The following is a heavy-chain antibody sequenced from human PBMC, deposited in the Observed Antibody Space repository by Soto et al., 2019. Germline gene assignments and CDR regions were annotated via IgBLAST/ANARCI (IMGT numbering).Heavy chain of an antibody. Sequence: PSETLSLTCAVSGGSFSSGGYSWSWIRQPPGKGLEWVGYIYGTETTFYNPSLKSRVTISVGRTKDRFSLKLTSVTAADTAVYYCARGRGAEAGTRAGPGGVKYFDPWGQGILVTVSS. CDR3: ARGRGAEAGTRAGPGGVKYFDP. CDR1: GGSFSSGGYS. D-gene: IGHD6-19*01. J-gene: IGHJ5*01. CDR2: IYGTETT. V-gene: IGHV4-30-2*01.